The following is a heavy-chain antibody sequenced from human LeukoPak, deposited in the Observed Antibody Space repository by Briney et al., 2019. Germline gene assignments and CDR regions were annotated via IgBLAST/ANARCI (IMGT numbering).Heavy chain of an antibody. CDR3: AKDRPDIVVVPAADYYYYGMDV. D-gene: IGHD2-2*01. CDR2: ISGSGGST. J-gene: IGHJ6*02. CDR1: GFTFSSYA. V-gene: IGHV3-23*01. Sequence: PGGSLRLSCAASGFTFSSYAMSWVRQAPGKGLEWFSAISGSGGSTYYADSVKGRFTISRDNSKNTLYLQMNSLRAEDTAVYYCAKDRPDIVVVPAADYYYYGMDVWGQGTTVTVSS.